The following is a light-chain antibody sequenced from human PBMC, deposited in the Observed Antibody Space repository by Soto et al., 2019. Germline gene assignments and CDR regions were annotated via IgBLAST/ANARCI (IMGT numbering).Light chain of an antibody. CDR1: QSVSSG. Sequence: EIVLTQSPGTLSLSPGERATLSCRAGQSVSSGLAWYQQKPGQTPRLLIYAASTRATGIPARFSGSGSGTEFTLTISSLQSEDFAVYYCQQYNNWPLTFGGGTKVDIK. CDR3: QQYNNWPLT. J-gene: IGKJ4*01. V-gene: IGKV3-15*01. CDR2: AAS.